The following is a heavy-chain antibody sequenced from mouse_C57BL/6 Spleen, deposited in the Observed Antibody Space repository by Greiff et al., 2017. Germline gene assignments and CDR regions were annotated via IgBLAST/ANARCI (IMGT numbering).Heavy chain of an antibody. J-gene: IGHJ2*01. CDR2: ISYDGSN. D-gene: IGHD4-1*01. CDR3: ARDRIRTGEDYFDY. V-gene: IGHV3-6*01. Sequence: EVKLQESGPGLVKPSQSLSLTCSVTGYSITSGYYWNWIRQFPGNKLEWMGYISYDGSNNYNPSLKNRISITRDTSKNQFFLKLNSVTTEDTATYYCARDRIRTGEDYFDYWGQGTTLTVSS. CDR1: GYSITSGYY.